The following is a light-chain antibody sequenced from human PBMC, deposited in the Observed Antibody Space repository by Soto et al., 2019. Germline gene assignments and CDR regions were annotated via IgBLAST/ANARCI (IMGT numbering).Light chain of an antibody. J-gene: IGLJ1*01. V-gene: IGLV2-14*03. CDR1: SSDVGSYKY. CDR3: TSYNTRSTLV. Sequence: QSALTQPASVSGSPGQSITISCTGTSSDVGSYKYVSWYQQHPGKAPKLMIYDVSNRPSGVSNRFSGSKSGNTASLTISGLRSEDEADYYSTSYNTRSTLVFGTGTKVTVL. CDR2: DVS.